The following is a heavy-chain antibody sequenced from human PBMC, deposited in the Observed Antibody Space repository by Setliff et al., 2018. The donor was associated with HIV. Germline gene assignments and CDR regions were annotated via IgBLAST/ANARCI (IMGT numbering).Heavy chain of an antibody. J-gene: IGHJ4*02. CDR2: IYYSGST. CDR1: GGSISSYY. V-gene: IGHV4-59*01. D-gene: IGHD6-13*01. Sequence: LSLTCTVSGGSISSYYWSWIRQPPGKGLEWIAYIYYSGSTSYNPSLKSRVTVSIDTSKNQFSLKLNSVTAADTAVYYCARAGYNSRPYYFDYWVQGTLVTV. CDR3: ARAGYNSRPYYFDY.